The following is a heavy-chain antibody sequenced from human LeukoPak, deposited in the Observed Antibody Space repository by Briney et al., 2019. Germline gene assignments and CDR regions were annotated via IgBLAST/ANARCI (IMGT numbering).Heavy chain of an antibody. V-gene: IGHV3-48*04. D-gene: IGHD6-6*01. J-gene: IGHJ4*02. Sequence: GRSLRLSCAASGFTFSSYGMNWVRQAPGKGLEWVSYISSSSSTICYADSVKGRFTISRDNAKNSLYLQMNSLRAEDTAVYYCAREPEVISSSSTSFDYWGQGTLVTVSS. CDR2: ISSSSSTI. CDR3: AREPEVISSSSTSFDY. CDR1: GFTFSSYG.